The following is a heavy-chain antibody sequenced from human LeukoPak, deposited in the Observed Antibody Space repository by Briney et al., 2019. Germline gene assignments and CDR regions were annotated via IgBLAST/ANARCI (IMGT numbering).Heavy chain of an antibody. V-gene: IGHV4-59*08. D-gene: IGHD2-2*01. CDR1: GGSISSYY. CDR3: ARSLNRYCSSTNCLNWFDP. J-gene: IGHJ5*02. CDR2: IYYSGST. Sequence: SETLSLTCTVSGGSISSYYWSWIRQPPGKGLEWIGYIYYSGSTNYNPSLKSRVTISVDTSKNQFSLKLSSVTAADTAVYYCARSLNRYCSSTNCLNWFDPWGQGTLVTVSS.